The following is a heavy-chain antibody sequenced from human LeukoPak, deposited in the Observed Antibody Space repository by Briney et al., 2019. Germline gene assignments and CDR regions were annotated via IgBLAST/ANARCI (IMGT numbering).Heavy chain of an antibody. CDR2: ISSSSSYI. CDR1: GFTFSSYS. Sequence: PGGSLRLSCAASGFTFSSYSMNWVRQAPGKGLEWVSSISSSSSYIYYADSVKGRFTISRDNSKNTLYLQMNSLRAEDTAVYYCAKDGKNWNSPDYWGQGTLVTVSS. J-gene: IGHJ4*02. CDR3: AKDGKNWNSPDY. V-gene: IGHV3-21*01. D-gene: IGHD1-7*01.